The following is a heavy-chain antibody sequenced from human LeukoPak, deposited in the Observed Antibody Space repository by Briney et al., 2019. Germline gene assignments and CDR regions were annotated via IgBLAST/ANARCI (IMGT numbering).Heavy chain of an antibody. J-gene: IGHJ1*01. D-gene: IGHD6-13*01. CDR1: GGSFSGYY. Sequence: KPSETLSLTCAVYGGSFSGYYWSWIRQPPGKGLEGIGEINHSGSTNYNPSLKSRVTISVDTSKNQFSLKLSSVTAADTAVYYCARISIAAAVDAYFQHWGQGTLVTVSS. V-gene: IGHV4-34*01. CDR2: INHSGST. CDR3: ARISIAAAVDAYFQH.